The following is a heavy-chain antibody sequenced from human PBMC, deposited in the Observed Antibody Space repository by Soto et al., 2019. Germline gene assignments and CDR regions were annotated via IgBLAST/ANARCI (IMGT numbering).Heavy chain of an antibody. CDR3: AKDRKGYCSGSSCYGDGFDI. J-gene: IGHJ3*02. V-gene: IGHV3-9*01. D-gene: IGHD2-15*01. CDR2: ISWNGGSI. CDR1: GFTFDDYA. Sequence: EVQLVESGGGLVQPGRSLRLSCAASGFTFDDYAMHWVRQGPGKGLEWVSGISWNGGSIDYADSVKGRFTISRDNAKNSVNMHMNSLRDEATDLYYCAKDRKGYCSGSSCYGDGFDIWGQGTMVTVSS.